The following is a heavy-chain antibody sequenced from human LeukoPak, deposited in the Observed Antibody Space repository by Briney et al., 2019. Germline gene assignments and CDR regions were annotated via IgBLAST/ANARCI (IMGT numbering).Heavy chain of an antibody. V-gene: IGHV3-9*01. CDR3: AKDVSSGWVFDY. D-gene: IGHD6-19*01. CDR1: GFTFDDYA. CDR2: ISWNSASI. J-gene: IGHJ4*02. Sequence: PGRSLRLSSAASGFTFDDYAMHSVRQAPGKGLEWVSGISWNSASIGYADSVKGRFTIPRDNAKNSLYLQMNSLRAEDTALYYCAKDVSSGWVFDYWGQGTLVTVSS.